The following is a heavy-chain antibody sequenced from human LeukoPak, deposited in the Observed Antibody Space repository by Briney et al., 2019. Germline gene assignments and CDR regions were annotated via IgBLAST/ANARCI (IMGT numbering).Heavy chain of an antibody. CDR1: GYTFTSYA. J-gene: IGHJ3*02. D-gene: IGHD2-21*02. CDR3: AVSGGDEEGAFDI. CDR2: IIPIFGTA. Sequence: PVKVSCKASGYTFTSYAISWVRQAPGQGLEWMGRIIPIFGTANYAQKFQGRVTITTDESTSTAYMELSSLRSEDTAVYYSAVSGGDEEGAFDIWGQGTMVTVSS. V-gene: IGHV1-69*05.